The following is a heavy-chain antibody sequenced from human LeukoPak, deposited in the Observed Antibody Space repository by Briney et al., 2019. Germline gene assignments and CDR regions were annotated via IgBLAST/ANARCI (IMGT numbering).Heavy chain of an antibody. CDR2: VSGSGGST. CDR3: AKPRAVGVNAFFDY. Sequence: GGSLRLSCAASGFTFSSYAMRWVRQAPGKGLEWVSSVSGSGGSTYYADSVKGRFTISRDNSKNTLYLQMNSLRAGDTAIYYCAKPRAVGVNAFFDYWGQGTLVTVSS. CDR1: GFTFSSYA. V-gene: IGHV3-23*01. J-gene: IGHJ4*02.